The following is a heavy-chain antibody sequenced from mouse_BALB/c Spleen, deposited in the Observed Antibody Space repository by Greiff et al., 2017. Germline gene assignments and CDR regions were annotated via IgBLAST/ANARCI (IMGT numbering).Heavy chain of an antibody. CDR2: IYPGDGDT. J-gene: IGHJ4*01. Sequence: VQLQESGAELARPGASVKLSCKASGYTFTSYWMQWVKQRPGQGLEWIGAIYPGDGDTRYTQKFKGKATLTADKSSSTAYMQLSSLASEDSAVYYCARHYFAMDYWGQGTSVTVSS. CDR1: GYTFTSYW. V-gene: IGHV1-87*01. CDR3: ARHYFAMDY.